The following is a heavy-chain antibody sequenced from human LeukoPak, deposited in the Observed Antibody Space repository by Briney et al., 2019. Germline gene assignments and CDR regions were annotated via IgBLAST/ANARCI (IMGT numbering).Heavy chain of an antibody. J-gene: IGHJ4*02. Sequence: ASVKVSCKASGYTFTSYDTNWVRQATGQGLEWMGWMNPNSGNTGYAQKFQGRVTITRNTSISTAYMELSSLRSEDTAVYYCARGPPVYYDFWSGYYTGLDYWGQGTLVTVSS. CDR2: MNPNSGNT. V-gene: IGHV1-8*03. D-gene: IGHD3-3*01. CDR3: ARGPPVYYDFWSGYYTGLDY. CDR1: GYTFTSYD.